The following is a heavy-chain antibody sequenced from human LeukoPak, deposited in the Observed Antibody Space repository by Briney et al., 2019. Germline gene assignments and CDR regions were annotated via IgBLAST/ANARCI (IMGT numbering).Heavy chain of an antibody. CDR3: ARGRGRMVPPLRAFDI. CDR1: GGSFSGYY. D-gene: IGHD2-2*01. V-gene: IGHV4-34*01. CDR2: INHSGST. J-gene: IGHJ3*02. Sequence: ETLSLTCAVYGGSFSGYYWSWIRQPPGKGLEWIGEINHSGSTNYNPSLKRRVTISVDTSKNQFSLKLSSVTAADTAVYYCARGRGRMVPPLRAFDIWGQGTMVTVSS.